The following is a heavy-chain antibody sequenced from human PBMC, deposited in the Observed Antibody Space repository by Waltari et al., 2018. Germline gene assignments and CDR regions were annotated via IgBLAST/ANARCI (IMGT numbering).Heavy chain of an antibody. CDR3: ASGDLECYNY. J-gene: IGHJ4*02. D-gene: IGHD3-3*01. Sequence: QVQLVQSGAEVKKPGASVKDSCKASGYTFTSYSLHWVRQAPGQGLEWMGIINPSGGSTSYAQKFQGRVTMTRDTSTSTVYMELSSLRSEDTAVYYCASGDLECYNYWGQGTLVTVSS. CDR2: INPSGGST. CDR1: GYTFTSYS. V-gene: IGHV1-46*01.